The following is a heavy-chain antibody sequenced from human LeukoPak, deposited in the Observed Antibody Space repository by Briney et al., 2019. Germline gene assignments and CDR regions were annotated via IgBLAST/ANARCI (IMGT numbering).Heavy chain of an antibody. CDR1: GFTFSSYG. Sequence: GGTLRLSCAASGFTFSSYGMSWVRQAPGKGLEWVSVIYSGGSTYYADSVKGRFTISRDNSKNTLYLQMNSLRAEDTAVYYCAREAPYYYDSSGSPWYFDLWGRGTLVTVSS. D-gene: IGHD3-22*01. CDR2: IYSGGST. J-gene: IGHJ2*01. CDR3: AREAPYYYDSSGSPWYFDL. V-gene: IGHV3-66*01.